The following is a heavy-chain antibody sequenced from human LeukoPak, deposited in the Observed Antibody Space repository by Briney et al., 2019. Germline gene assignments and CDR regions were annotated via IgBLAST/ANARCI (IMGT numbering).Heavy chain of an antibody. V-gene: IGHV3-11*06. J-gene: IGHJ4*02. Sequence: GGSLTLLCAASGFTFIDYYLSWIRQAPGKGLEWASYIGSSSTNINYADSVKGRFTVSSDNAKNSLYLQMNSLRADDTAVYYCARVNPTSSGFYAYWGQGTLVTVSS. CDR3: ARVNPTSSGFYAY. D-gene: IGHD3-22*01. CDR1: GFTFIDYY. CDR2: IGSSSTNI.